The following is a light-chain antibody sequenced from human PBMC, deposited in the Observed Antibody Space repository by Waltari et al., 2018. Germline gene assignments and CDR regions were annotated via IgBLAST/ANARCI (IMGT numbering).Light chain of an antibody. CDR2: WSS. V-gene: IGKV4-1*01. CDR1: QSILYSSNNKNY. Sequence: DIVMTQSPDSLAVSLGERATINCKSSQSILYSSNNKNYLAWYQQKPRQPPKPPTSWSSTRESGVPDRFSGSGSGTDFTLTISSLQAEDVAVYYCQQNYNIPYTFGQGTKLEIK. J-gene: IGKJ2*01. CDR3: QQNYNIPYT.